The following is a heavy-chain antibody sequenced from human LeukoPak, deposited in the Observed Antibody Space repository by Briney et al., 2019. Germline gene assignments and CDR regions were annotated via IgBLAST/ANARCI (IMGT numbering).Heavy chain of an antibody. V-gene: IGHV3-21*01. CDR1: GFTFSSYA. CDR3: ARVGGPLYYFDY. D-gene: IGHD3-16*01. Sequence: GGSLRLSCAASGFTFSSYAMSWVRQAPGKGLEWVSAISSSSSYIYYADSMKGRFTISRDNAKNSLYLQMNSLRAEDTAVYYCARVGGPLYYFDYWGQGTLVTVSS. CDR2: ISSSSSYI. J-gene: IGHJ4*02.